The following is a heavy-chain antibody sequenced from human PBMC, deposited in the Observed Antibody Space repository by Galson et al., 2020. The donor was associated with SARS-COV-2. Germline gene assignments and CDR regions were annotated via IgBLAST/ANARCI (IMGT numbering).Heavy chain of an antibody. D-gene: IGHD3-22*01. V-gene: IGHV4-31*03. CDR1: GGSISSGGYY. Sequence: SETLSLTCTVSGGSISSGGYYWSWIRQHPGKGLEWIGYIYYSGSTYYNPSLKSRVTISVDTSKNQFSLKLSSVTAADTAVYYCAREPRWLSFRGYYFDYWGQGTLVTVSS. CDR3: AREPRWLSFRGYYFDY. J-gene: IGHJ4*02. CDR2: IYYSGST.